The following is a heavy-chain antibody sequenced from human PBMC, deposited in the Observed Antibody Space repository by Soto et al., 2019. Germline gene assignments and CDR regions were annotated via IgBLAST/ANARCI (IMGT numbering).Heavy chain of an antibody. CDR2: IYHSGNT. Sequence: PSETLSLTCAVSGGSISSSNWWTWVRQPPGQGLEWIGEIYHSGNTNYNPSLKSRVTISVDKSKNHFSLNLSSVTAADTAVYYCARLVCGGGSCSHPDYWGQGTLVTVSS. D-gene: IGHD2-15*01. V-gene: IGHV4-4*02. J-gene: IGHJ4*02. CDR3: ARLVCGGGSCSHPDY. CDR1: GGSISSSNW.